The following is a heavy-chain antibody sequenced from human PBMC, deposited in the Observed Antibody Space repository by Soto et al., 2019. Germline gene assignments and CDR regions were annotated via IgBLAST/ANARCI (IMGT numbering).Heavy chain of an antibody. CDR2: INPKGGGT. J-gene: IGHJ4*01. D-gene: IGHD3-10*01. V-gene: IGHV1-2*02. CDR3: ARAVHTMIQGVRFRVAQ. CDR1: GYTFTAYY. Sequence: QVQLVQSGAEMKKPGASVQVSSEASGYTFTAYYIHWVRQAPGQGLEWMGWINPKGGGTKYAQKFQGRVTMTRDKSINTAYMELTRLTSDDTAVYYSARAVHTMIQGVRFRVAQWGHGTRVTVSS.